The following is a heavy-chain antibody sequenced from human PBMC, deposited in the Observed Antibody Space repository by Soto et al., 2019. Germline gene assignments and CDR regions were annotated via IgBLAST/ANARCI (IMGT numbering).Heavy chain of an antibody. V-gene: IGHV3-23*01. CDR1: GFTFSSHA. CDR2: ITNSGGST. D-gene: IGHD6-13*01. J-gene: IGHJ4*02. CDR3: AERGIASGDPIDY. Sequence: EAQLFESGGGLVQPGGSLRLSCAASGFTFSSHAMSRVRQTPGKGLEWVSAITNSGGSTDYADSVKGRFTISRDNSKSTRYLQMNSLRVEGTAVYYCAERGIASGDPIDYWGQGTLVTVST.